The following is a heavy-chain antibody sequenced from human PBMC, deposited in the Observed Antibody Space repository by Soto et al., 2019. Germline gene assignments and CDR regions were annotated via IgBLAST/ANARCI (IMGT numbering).Heavy chain of an antibody. J-gene: IGHJ4*02. CDR2: ISYDGSNK. Sequence: PGGSLRLSCAASGFTFSSYGMHWVRQAPGKGLEWVAVISYDGSNKYYADSVKGRFTISRDNSKNTLYLQMNSLRAEDTAVYYCAKETRIAARYPYYFDYWGQGTLVTVSS. CDR1: GFTFSSYG. V-gene: IGHV3-30*18. D-gene: IGHD6-6*01. CDR3: AKETRIAARYPYYFDY.